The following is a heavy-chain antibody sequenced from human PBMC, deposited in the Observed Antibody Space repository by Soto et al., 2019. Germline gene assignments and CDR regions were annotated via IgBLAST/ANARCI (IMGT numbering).Heavy chain of an antibody. D-gene: IGHD2-15*01. J-gene: IGHJ5*02. CDR2: ISAYNGNT. Sequence: QVQLVQSGAEVKKPGASVKVSSRVFVNTFTTYGITWVRQPPGQGLKGRGGISAYNGNTNYAQKLQGRVTMTTDTSTSTAYMELRSLRSDDTAVYYCARDGHCSGGSCYFGWFDPWGQGTLVTVSS. CDR3: ARDGHCSGGSCYFGWFDP. CDR1: VNTFTTYG. V-gene: IGHV1-18*01.